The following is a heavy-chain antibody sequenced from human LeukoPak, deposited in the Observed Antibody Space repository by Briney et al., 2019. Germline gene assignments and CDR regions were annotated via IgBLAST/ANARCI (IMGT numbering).Heavy chain of an antibody. J-gene: IGHJ4*02. CDR2: ISYDGRDK. V-gene: IGHV3-30*18. Sequence: GGSLRLSCAASGFTFTSYGMHWVRQAPGKGLEWVAVISYDGRDKYHADSVKGRFTIFRDNSKNTLYLQMNSLRVEDTAVYYCAKDQSPYASDYYFDYWGQGTLVTVSS. D-gene: IGHD3-10*01. CDR1: GFTFTSYG. CDR3: AKDQSPYASDYYFDY.